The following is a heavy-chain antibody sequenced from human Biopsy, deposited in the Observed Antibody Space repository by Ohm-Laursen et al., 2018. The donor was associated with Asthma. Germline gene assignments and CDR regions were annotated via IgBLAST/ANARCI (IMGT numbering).Heavy chain of an antibody. CDR1: GFTFSNYG. CDR2: ISFDGSNK. J-gene: IGHJ4*02. CDR3: AKDVFPGWELRRGPDY. Sequence: SLRLSCSASGFTFSNYGMHWVCQAPGKGLDWVAVISFDGSNKNYTDSVKGRFTIPRDNSRNTLHLQMNSLRAEDTAVYYCAKDVFPGWELRRGPDYWGQGTLVTVSS. V-gene: IGHV3-30*18. D-gene: IGHD1-26*01.